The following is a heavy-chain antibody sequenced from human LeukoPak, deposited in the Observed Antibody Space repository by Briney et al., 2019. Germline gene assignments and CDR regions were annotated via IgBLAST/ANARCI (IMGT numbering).Heavy chain of an antibody. V-gene: IGHV4-39*01. CDR1: GGSISSSSYY. J-gene: IGHJ4*02. CDR2: IYYSGST. Sequence: SETLSLTRTVSGGSISSSSYYWGWIRQPPGKVLEWIGSIYYSGSTYYNPSLKSRVTISVDTSKNQFSLKLSSVTAADTAVYYCARLAAAGTFYFDYWGQGTLVTVSS. CDR3: ARLAAAGTFYFDY. D-gene: IGHD6-13*01.